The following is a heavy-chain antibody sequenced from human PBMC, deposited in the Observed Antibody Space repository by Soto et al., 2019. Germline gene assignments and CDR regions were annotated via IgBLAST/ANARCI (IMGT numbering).Heavy chain of an antibody. V-gene: IGHV4-30-4*01. CDR3: ARDLLDTTVDYYFDS. D-gene: IGHD3-3*01. CDR2: IYHSASS. J-gene: IGHJ4*02. Sequence: SETLSLTCTVSGGSLSSGTYYWSWIRQPPGKGLEWIGYIYHSASSQSNPSLKSRVTISIDTSKNQFSLELRSVTAADTAVYYCARDLLDTTVDYYFDSWGPGRLVTVSS. CDR1: GGSLSSGTYY.